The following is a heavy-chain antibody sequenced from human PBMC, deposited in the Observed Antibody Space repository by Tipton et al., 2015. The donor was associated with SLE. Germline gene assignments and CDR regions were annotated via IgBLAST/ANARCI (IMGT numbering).Heavy chain of an antibody. CDR2: IYYSGST. J-gene: IGHJ3*02. V-gene: IGHV4-59*12. Sequence: TLSLTCTVSGGSISSYYWSWIRQPPGKGLEWIGYIYYSGSTNYNPSLKSRVTISVDKSKNQFSLKLSSVTAADTAVYYCARGKGMVRGVDDAFDIWGQGTMVTVSS. CDR3: ARGKGMVRGVDDAFDI. D-gene: IGHD3-10*01. CDR1: GGSISSYY.